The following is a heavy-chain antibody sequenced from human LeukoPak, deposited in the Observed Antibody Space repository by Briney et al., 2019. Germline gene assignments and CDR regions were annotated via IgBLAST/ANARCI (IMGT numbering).Heavy chain of an antibody. Sequence: GGSLRLSCAASGFTFSSYEMNWVRQAPGEGLERIAHIDSSGSNIDYADSVKGRFTISRDNAKTSLYLQMNSLRAEDTAVYYCARGITLVRKTWFDPWGQGTLVTVSS. CDR2: IDSSGSNI. V-gene: IGHV3-48*03. D-gene: IGHD3-10*01. J-gene: IGHJ5*02. CDR1: GFTFSSYE. CDR3: ARGITLVRKTWFDP.